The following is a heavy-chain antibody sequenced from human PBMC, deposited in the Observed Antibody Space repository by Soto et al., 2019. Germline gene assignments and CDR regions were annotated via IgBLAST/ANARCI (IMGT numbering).Heavy chain of an antibody. Sequence: GGSQILSAAASGLTFGVNRRHLLRQTTRKGLVWVAVISFDGSNKYYADSVRGRFTISRDNSKNNVDLQMSSLRVEDTAVYYCAKERMEQYQVLPFFDYWGQGTLVTVSS. V-gene: IGHV3-30*18. CDR1: GLTFGVNR. J-gene: IGHJ4*02. CDR2: ISFDGSNK. D-gene: IGHD2-2*01. CDR3: AKERMEQYQVLPFFDY.